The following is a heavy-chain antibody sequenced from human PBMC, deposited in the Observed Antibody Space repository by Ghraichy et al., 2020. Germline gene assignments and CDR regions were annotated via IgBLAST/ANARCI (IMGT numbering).Heavy chain of an antibody. CDR3: AKTRGGFYRSGLGAPAY. CDR2: ISGSGGST. V-gene: IGHV3-23*01. D-gene: IGHD6-19*01. J-gene: IGHJ4*02. CDR1: GFTFSSYA. Sequence: GGSLRLSCAASGFTFSSYAMSWVRQAPGKGLEWVSAISGSGGSTYYADSVKGRFTISRDNSKNTLYLQMNSLRAEDTAVYYCAKTRGGFYRSGLGAPAYWGQGTLVTVSS.